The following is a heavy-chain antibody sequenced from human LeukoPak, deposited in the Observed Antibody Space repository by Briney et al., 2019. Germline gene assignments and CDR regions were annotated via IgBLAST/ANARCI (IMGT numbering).Heavy chain of an antibody. V-gene: IGHV3-74*01. CDR3: ARDRGWKDILAGYPALDY. D-gene: IGHD3-9*01. CDR1: GFTFSSYW. J-gene: IGHJ4*02. Sequence: GGSLRLSCAAPGFTFSSYWMLWVRQAPWMGLAWVSRINSVGSSTSYADSGKGRFTISRDNAKNTLYLQMDSQRAEDSAVYYCARDRGWKDILAGYPALDYWGQGTLVTVSS. CDR2: INSVGSST.